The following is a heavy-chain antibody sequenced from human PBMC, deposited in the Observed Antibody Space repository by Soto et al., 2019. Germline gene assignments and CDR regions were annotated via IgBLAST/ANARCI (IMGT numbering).Heavy chain of an antibody. CDR3: ARGYSSSWYYYYGMDV. D-gene: IGHD6-13*01. CDR1: GYTFTSYC. Sequence: GASVKVSCKASGYTFTSYCIIWARHAPGQGLEWMGWISAYNGNTNYAQKLQGRVTMTTDTSTSTAYMELRSLRSDDTAVYYCARGYSSSWYYYYGMDVWGQGTTVTVSS. CDR2: ISAYNGNT. V-gene: IGHV1-18*04. J-gene: IGHJ6*02.